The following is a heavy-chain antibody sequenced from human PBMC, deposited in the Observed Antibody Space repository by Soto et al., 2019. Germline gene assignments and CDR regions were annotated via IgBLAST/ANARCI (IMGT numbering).Heavy chain of an antibody. J-gene: IGHJ4*02. CDR2: ISSSSSYI. CDR1: GFTFSSYS. Sequence: GGSLRLSCAASGFTFSSYSMNWVRQAPGKGLEWVSSISSSSSYIYYADSVKGRFTISRDNAKNSLYLQMNSLRAEDAAVFYCARSGPWSGSYYFDSWGQGTLVTVSS. D-gene: IGHD3-3*01. V-gene: IGHV3-21*01. CDR3: ARSGPWSGSYYFDS.